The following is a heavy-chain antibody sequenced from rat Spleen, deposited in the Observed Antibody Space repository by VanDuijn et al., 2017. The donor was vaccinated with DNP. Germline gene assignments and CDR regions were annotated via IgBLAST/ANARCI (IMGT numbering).Heavy chain of an antibody. J-gene: IGHJ2*01. CDR2: IWGDGST. CDR3: ARGIRGAFDY. D-gene: IGHD2-2*01. V-gene: IGHV2-32*01. CDR1: GFSLTSYH. Sequence: QVQLKESGPGLVKPSETLSLTCTVSGFSLTSYHVSWVRQPPGKGRECMGVIWGDGSTAYNSALKSRLSISRDTSKSQVFLKMSSLKTEDTATYYCARGIRGAFDYWGQGVMVTVSS.